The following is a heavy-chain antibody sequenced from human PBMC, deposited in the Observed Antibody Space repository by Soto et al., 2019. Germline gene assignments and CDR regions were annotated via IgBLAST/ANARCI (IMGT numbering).Heavy chain of an antibody. J-gene: IGHJ4*02. V-gene: IGHV3-30*18. CDR2: ISYDGSNK. CDR1: GFTFSSYD. Sequence: PGGSLRLSCAASGFTFSSYDMHWVRQAPGKGLEWVAVISYDGSNKYYADSVKGRFTISRDNSKNTLYLQMNSLRAEDTAVYYCAKEYYDFWSGYYAPDYWGQGTLVTVSS. D-gene: IGHD3-3*01. CDR3: AKEYYDFWSGYYAPDY.